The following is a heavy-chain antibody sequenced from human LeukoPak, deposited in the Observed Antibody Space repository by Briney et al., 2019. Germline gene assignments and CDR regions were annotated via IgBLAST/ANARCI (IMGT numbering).Heavy chain of an antibody. J-gene: IGHJ4*02. Sequence: SETLSLTCTVSGGSISSYYWSWIRQPAGKGLEWIGRICTSGSTNYNPSLKSRVTMSVDTSKNQFSMKLSSVTAADTAVYYCATATVDTAMGHFDYWGQGTLVTVSS. V-gene: IGHV4-4*07. CDR3: ATATVDTAMGHFDY. CDR2: ICTSGST. CDR1: GGSISSYY. D-gene: IGHD5-18*01.